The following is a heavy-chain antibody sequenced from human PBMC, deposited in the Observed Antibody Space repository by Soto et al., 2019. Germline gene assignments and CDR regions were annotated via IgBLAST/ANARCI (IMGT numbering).Heavy chain of an antibody. CDR2: IHYSGST. CDR1: GGSLSSGF. CDR3: TVGGGWLTDY. D-gene: IGHD5-12*01. Sequence: QVQLQESGPGLVKPSETPSLTCSVSGGSLSSGFWGWFRQPPGKGLEWIGFIHYSGSTTYNPSLTSRLTISLDTSKNHFSLRLSSVTAADTALYYCTVGGGWLTDYWGQGTLVTVSS. J-gene: IGHJ4*02. V-gene: IGHV4-59*01.